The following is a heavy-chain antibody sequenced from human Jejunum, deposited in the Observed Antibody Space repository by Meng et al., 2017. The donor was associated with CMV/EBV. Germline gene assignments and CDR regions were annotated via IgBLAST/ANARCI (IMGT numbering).Heavy chain of an antibody. CDR2: ISYDGSKT. CDR1: GRNCKRYG. V-gene: IGHV3-30*10. J-gene: IGHJ4*02. D-gene: IGHD2-2*01. Sequence: SGRNCKRYGMHWVRQAPGKGLEWVATISYDGSKTYYRESVRGRFAILRDNSKNTLVLQLNSLRTDDTAVYYCAAEYQLLNAPYYEYWGQGTLVTVSS. CDR3: AAEYQLLNAPYYEY.